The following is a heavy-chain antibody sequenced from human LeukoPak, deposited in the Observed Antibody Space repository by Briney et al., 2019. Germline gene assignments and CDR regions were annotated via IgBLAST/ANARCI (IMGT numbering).Heavy chain of an antibody. CDR2: IYYSGTT. CDR3: ARDLTS. CDR1: GGSVSSGVYY. D-gene: IGHD3-9*01. J-gene: IGHJ5*02. Sequence: PSQTLSLTCTVSGGSVSSGVYYWSWIRQLPGKGLEWIGYIYYSGTTYYNPSLKSRVTISIDTSKNQFSLGLTSVTAADTAVYYCARDLTSWGQGTLVTVSS. V-gene: IGHV4-31*03.